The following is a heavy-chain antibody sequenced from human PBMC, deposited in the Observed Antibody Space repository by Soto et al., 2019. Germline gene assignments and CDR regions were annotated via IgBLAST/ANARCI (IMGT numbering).Heavy chain of an antibody. CDR2: IDPSDSYT. V-gene: IGHV5-10-1*01. J-gene: IGHJ3*02. CDR1: GYSFTNYW. D-gene: IGHD6-13*01. CDR3: ARLRQQLVYDAFDI. Sequence: PGESLKISCKGSGYSFTNYWIGWVRQMPGKGLEWMGRIDPSDSYTNYSPSFQGHVTISADKSISTAYLQWSSLKASDTAMYYCARLRQQLVYDAFDIWGQGTMVTVSS.